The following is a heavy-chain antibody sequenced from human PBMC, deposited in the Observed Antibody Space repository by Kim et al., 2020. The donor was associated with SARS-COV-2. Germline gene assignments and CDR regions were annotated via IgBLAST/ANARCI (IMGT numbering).Heavy chain of an antibody. V-gene: IGHV3-23*03. CDR2: IYSGGSST. CDR1: GFTFSSYA. Sequence: GGSLRLSCAASGFTFSSYAMSWVRQAPGKGLEWVSVIYSGGSSTYYADSVKGRFTISRDNSKNTLYLQMNSLRAEDTAVYYCAKCPPNGYYGSGSYWCDYWGQGTLVTVSS. CDR3: AKCPPNGYYGSGSYWCDY. D-gene: IGHD3-10*01. J-gene: IGHJ4*02.